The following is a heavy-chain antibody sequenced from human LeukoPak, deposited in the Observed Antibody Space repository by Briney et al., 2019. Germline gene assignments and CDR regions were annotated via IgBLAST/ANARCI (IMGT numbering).Heavy chain of an antibody. J-gene: IGHJ4*02. CDR2: IYYSGNT. V-gene: IGHV4-39*01. CDR3: ARFTSTLTMDY. CDR1: GGSIITTSYY. Sequence: SETLSLTCTVSGGSIITTSYYWGWIRQPPGKGLEWIGSIYYSGNTYYNPSLKSRVTISVDTSKIQFSLKLSSMTAADTAVYYRARFTSTLTMDYWGQGTLVTVSS.